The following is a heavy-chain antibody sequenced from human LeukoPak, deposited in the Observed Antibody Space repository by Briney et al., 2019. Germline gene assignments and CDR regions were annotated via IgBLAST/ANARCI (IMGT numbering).Heavy chain of an antibody. J-gene: IGHJ4*02. Sequence: PGGPLRLSCAASGLTFCSYGKHWAREAPDKGREWVAFIRYDGNKIYYADSVKGRYTLSRDNSQNTLYLQMNSQRAEDTAVFYCAKGLGFFPRFYDFVYWGEGTLVTVSS. CDR3: AKGLGFFPRFYDFVY. V-gene: IGHV3-30*02. CDR2: IRYDGNKI. D-gene: IGHD3-3*01. CDR1: GLTFCSYG.